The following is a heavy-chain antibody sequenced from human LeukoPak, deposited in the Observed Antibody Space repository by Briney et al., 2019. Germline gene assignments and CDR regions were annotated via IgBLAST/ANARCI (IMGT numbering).Heavy chain of an antibody. D-gene: IGHD3-16*01. V-gene: IGHV1-46*01. CDR2: INPGGGST. CDR1: GYTFTSYY. Sequence: GGSLRLSCAASGYTFTSYYMHWVRQAPGQGLERMGIINPGGGSTSYAQKFQGRVTMTRDTSTSTVYMELSSLRSEDTAVYYCAREGLGNWFDPWGQGTLVTVSS. J-gene: IGHJ5*02. CDR3: AREGLGNWFDP.